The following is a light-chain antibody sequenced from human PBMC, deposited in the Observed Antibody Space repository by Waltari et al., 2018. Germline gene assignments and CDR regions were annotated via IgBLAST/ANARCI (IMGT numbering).Light chain of an antibody. CDR3: QQTYNAPLT. CDR2: SAS. V-gene: IGKV1-39*01. CDR1: QNIKKY. J-gene: IGKJ4*01. Sequence: DIQMTQSPSSLSTSVGDRVTITCLASQNIKKYLSWYQQKPGKAPNLLIYSASSLQSGVPSRFSGSGSGTDFTLTIISLQPEDFATYYCQQTYNAPLTFGGGTKVEIK.